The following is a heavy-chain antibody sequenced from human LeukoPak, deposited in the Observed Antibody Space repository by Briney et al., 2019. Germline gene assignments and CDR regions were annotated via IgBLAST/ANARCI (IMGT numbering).Heavy chain of an antibody. CDR2: IYYSGST. D-gene: IGHD4-17*01. CDR3: ARDHPYGAPEGWFDP. CDR1: GGSISSYY. J-gene: IGHJ5*02. V-gene: IGHV4-59*01. Sequence: SETLSLTCTVSGGSISSYYWSWIRQPPGKGLEWIGYIYYSGSTNYNPSLESRVTISVDTSKNQFSLKLSSVTAADTAVYYCARDHPYGAPEGWFDPWGQGTLVTVSS.